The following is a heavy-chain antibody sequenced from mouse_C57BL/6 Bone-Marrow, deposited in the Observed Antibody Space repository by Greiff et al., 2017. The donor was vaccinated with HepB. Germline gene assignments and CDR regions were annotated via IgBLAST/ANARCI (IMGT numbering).Heavy chain of an antibody. CDR2: IDPSDSYT. D-gene: IGHD1-1*02. Sequence: QVQLQQPGAELVRPGASVKLSCTASGYTFTSYWMPWVKQRPGQGLEWIGVIDPSDSYTNYHQKFKGQATLTVDTSSSTAYMQLSSLTSEDSAVYYCARGGNGMDYWGQGTSVTVSS. J-gene: IGHJ4*01. V-gene: IGHV1-59*01. CDR1: GYTFTSYW. CDR3: ARGGNGMDY.